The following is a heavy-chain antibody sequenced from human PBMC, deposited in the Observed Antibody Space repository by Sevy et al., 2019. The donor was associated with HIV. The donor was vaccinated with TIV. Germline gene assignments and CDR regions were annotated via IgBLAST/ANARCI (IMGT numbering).Heavy chain of an antibody. D-gene: IGHD3-22*01. CDR1: GFTFSSYE. V-gene: IGHV3-48*03. J-gene: IGHJ3*02. CDR2: ISSSGSTI. Sequence: GGSLRLSCAASGFTFSSYEMNWVRQAPGKGLEWVSYISSSGSTIYYAESAKGRFTISRDNAKNSLYLQMNSLRAEDTAVDYCARTQYYYDSSDYPEGIDAFDIWGQGTMVTVSS. CDR3: ARTQYYYDSSDYPEGIDAFDI.